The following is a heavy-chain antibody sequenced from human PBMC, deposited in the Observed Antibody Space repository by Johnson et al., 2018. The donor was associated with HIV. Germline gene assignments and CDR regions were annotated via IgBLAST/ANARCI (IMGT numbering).Heavy chain of an antibody. Sequence: VQLVESGGGVVRPGGSLRLSCAASGFTFDDYGMNWVRQAPGKGLEWVSGIHWNGGSTGYADSVKGRFTISRNNSKNTLYLQMNSLKTEDTAVYYCTRAGYTSSWYGRIDAFDIWGQGTMVTVSS. J-gene: IGHJ3*02. CDR2: IHWNGGST. V-gene: IGHV3-20*04. CDR1: GFTFDDYG. D-gene: IGHD6-13*01. CDR3: TRAGYTSSWYGRIDAFDI.